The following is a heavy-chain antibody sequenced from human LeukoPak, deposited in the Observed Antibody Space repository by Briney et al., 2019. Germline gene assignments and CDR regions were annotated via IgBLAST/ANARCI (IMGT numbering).Heavy chain of an antibody. D-gene: IGHD5-12*01. CDR3: ARNSERGYSGYTVDY. CDR2: INSDGSST. J-gene: IGHJ4*02. V-gene: IGHV3-74*01. CDR1: GFTFSSYW. Sequence: AGSLRLSCAASGFTFSSYWMHWIRQAPGKGLVWSSRINSDGSSTYYADSVKGRFTISRDNDKNTLYLQMNSLRAEDTAVYYCARNSERGYSGYTVDYWGQGTLVTV.